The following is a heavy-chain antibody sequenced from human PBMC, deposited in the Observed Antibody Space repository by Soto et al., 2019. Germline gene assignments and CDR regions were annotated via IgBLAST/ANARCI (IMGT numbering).Heavy chain of an antibody. J-gene: IGHJ5*02. Sequence: SDTLSLTCAVYGGSFSGYYWSWIRQPPGKGLEWIGEINHSGTTNYNPSLKSRVTISVDTSKNQFSLKLSSVTAADTAVYYCARGNYYDSSGYQGANWFDPWGQGTLVTVSS. CDR3: ARGNYYDSSGYQGANWFDP. V-gene: IGHV4-34*01. CDR1: GGSFSGYY. CDR2: INHSGTT. D-gene: IGHD3-22*01.